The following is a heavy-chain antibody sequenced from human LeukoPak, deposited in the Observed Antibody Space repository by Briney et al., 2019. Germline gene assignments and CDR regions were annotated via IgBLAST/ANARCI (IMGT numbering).Heavy chain of an antibody. CDR2: IRWNGGSI. V-gene: IGHV3-9*01. CDR3: AKAMGVITIFGVVSGYFDY. J-gene: IGHJ4*02. CDR1: GFTFDDYA. D-gene: IGHD3-3*01. Sequence: PGGSLRLPCAASGFTFDDYAMHWVRHAPGKGLAWVSGIRWNGGSIGYAGSVKGRFTIARDNAKNSLYLQMNSLRAEDTALYYCAKAMGVITIFGVVSGYFDYWGQGTLVTVSS.